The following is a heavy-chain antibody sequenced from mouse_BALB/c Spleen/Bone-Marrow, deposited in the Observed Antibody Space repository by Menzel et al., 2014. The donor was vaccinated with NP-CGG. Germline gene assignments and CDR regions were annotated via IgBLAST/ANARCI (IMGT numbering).Heavy chain of an antibody. Sequence: EVQLQQSGGGLVQPGGSMKLPCVASGFTFSNYWMNWVRQSPEKGLEWVAEIRLKSNNYATHYAESVKGRFTISRDDSKSSVYLQMNNLRAEDTGIYYCTVPFGPGFDYWGQGTTLTVSS. CDR2: IRLKSNNYAT. CDR3: TVPFGPGFDY. CDR1: GFTFSNYW. V-gene: IGHV6-6*02. J-gene: IGHJ2*01.